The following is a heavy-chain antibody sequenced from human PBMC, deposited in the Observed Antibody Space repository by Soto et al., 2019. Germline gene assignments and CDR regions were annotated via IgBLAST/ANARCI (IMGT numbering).Heavy chain of an antibody. CDR1: GFTFNSYS. J-gene: IGHJ5*02. D-gene: IGHD6-13*01. CDR3: ARHPERIAEIGWFDP. V-gene: IGHV3-48*01. Sequence: PGGSLRLSCAASGFTFNSYSMNWVRQDPGKGLEWVSYISSSSSTIYYADSVKGRFTISRDNAKNSLYLQMNSLRAEDTAVYYCARHPERIAEIGWFDPWGQGTLVTVSS. CDR2: ISSSSSTI.